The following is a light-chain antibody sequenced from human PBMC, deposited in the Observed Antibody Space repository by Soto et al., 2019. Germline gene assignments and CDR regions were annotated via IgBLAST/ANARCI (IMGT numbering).Light chain of an antibody. CDR2: DVT. Sequence: QSALTQPPSVSGSPGQSVTISCTGTSSDVGAYDHVSWYQQPPGTAPRVMIYDVTNRPSGVPDRFSGSKSGNTASLTISRLLPEDEADYYCSSVTTRTTLVFGGGTKLTVL. CDR1: SSDVGAYDH. CDR3: SSVTTRTTLV. J-gene: IGLJ2*01. V-gene: IGLV2-18*02.